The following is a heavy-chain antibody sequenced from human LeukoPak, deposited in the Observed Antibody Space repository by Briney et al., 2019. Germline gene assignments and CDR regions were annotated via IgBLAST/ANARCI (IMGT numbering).Heavy chain of an antibody. J-gene: IGHJ5*02. CDR1: GYTFTSYD. CDR2: MNPNSGNT. D-gene: IGHD3-16*01. CDR3: AREGGSIDWFDP. V-gene: IGHV1-8*01. Sequence: ASVKVSCKASGYTFTSYDINWVRQATGQGLEWMGWMNPNSGNTGYAQKFQGRVTMTRNTSISTAYMEPSSLRSEDTAVYYCAREGGSIDWFDPWGQGTLVTVSS.